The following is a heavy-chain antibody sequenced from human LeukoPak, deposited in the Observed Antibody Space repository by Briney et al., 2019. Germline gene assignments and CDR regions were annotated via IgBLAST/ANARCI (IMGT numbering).Heavy chain of an antibody. V-gene: IGHV4-31*11. D-gene: IGHD5-24*01. CDR1: GGSLSSGGYF. CDR2: ISHSGTS. CDR3: ARERRDGHNYSDF. J-gene: IGHJ4*02. Sequence: PSETLSLTCAVSGGSLSSGGYFWGWIRQYPGKGLEWIGCISHSGTSYYNPSLKSRVTISVDTSRNQFSLELSSVTGADTAVYFCARERRDGHNYSDFWGQGALVTVSS.